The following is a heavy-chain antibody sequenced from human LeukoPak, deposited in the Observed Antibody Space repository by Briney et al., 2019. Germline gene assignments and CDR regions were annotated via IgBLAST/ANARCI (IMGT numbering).Heavy chain of an antibody. CDR2: IDSSSVYI. D-gene: IGHD4-17*01. V-gene: IGHV3-21*01. CDR3: ARDGVVDGDYASGDFDL. CDR1: KFTFRSYG. Sequence: PGGSLRLSCAASKFTFRSYGMTWVRQAPGKGLEWVSSIDSSSVYIYYSDSVEGRFTISRDNAKNSLYLQMISLSPDDTAVYYCARDGVVDGDYASGDFDLWGLGTLVTVSS. J-gene: IGHJ3*01.